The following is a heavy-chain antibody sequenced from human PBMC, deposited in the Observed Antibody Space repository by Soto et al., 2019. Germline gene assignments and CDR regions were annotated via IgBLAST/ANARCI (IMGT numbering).Heavy chain of an antibody. V-gene: IGHV4-4*02. CDR1: GGSFTSNNW. Sequence: SETLSLTCAVSGGSFTSNNWWTWVRQPPGQGLEWIGEIYRTGSTNYNPSLKSRVTISLDKSENQFSLKVTSLTAADTAVYYCASRDPGTSVDYWGQGTLVTVSS. CDR3: ASRDPGTSVDY. D-gene: IGHD1-7*01. CDR2: IYRTGST. J-gene: IGHJ4*02.